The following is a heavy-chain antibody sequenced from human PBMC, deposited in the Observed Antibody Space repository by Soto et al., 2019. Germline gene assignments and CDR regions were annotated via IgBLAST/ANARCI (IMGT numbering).Heavy chain of an antibody. J-gene: IGHJ4*02. D-gene: IGHD6-13*01. V-gene: IGHV3-48*01. CDR2: ISSSSSTI. CDR1: GFTFSSYS. CDR3: ARGDSNSWSDF. Sequence: GGSLRLSCAASGFTFSSYSMNWVRQAPGKGLEWVSYISSSSSTIYYADSVKGRFTISRDNAKNTLYLQMNSLRADDTAVYYCARGDSNSWSDFWGQGTLVTVSS.